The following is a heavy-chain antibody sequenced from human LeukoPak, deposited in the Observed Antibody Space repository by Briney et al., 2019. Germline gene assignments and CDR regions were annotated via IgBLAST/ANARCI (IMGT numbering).Heavy chain of an antibody. CDR3: ARGGYYGSGSYKYNWFDP. V-gene: IGHV4-61*09. J-gene: IGHJ5*02. CDR1: GGSISSGSYY. CDR2: IYTSGST. Sequence: SQTLSLTCTVSGGSISSGSYYWSWIRQPAGKGLEWIGHIYTSGSTNYNPSLKSRVTISVDTSKNQFSLKLSSVTAADTAVYYCARGGYYGSGSYKYNWFDPWGQGTLVTVSS. D-gene: IGHD3-10*01.